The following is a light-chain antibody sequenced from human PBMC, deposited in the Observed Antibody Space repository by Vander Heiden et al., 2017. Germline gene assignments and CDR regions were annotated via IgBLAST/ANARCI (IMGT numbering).Light chain of an antibody. Sequence: QSVLTQLPSASGTPGQRVTVSCSGSRSALGSKSVVWYQQFPGTAPKLLIYRDDQRPSGVPGRFSGSKSGSSASLAISGLQSEDEAEYYCATWDDSLNDWVFGGGTKLTVL. V-gene: IGLV1-44*01. CDR2: RDD. J-gene: IGLJ3*02. CDR1: RSALGSKS. CDR3: ATWDDSLNDWV.